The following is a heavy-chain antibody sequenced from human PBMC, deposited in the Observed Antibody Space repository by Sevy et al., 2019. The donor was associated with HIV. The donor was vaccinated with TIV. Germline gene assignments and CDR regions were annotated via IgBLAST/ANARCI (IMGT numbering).Heavy chain of an antibody. Sequence: SETLSLTCAVSGGSISSGNWWSWGRQPPGRGLEWIGEVYHSGSTNYNPSLKSRVTISVDKSKNQFSLKLSSVTAADSAAYYCARPNGRFSRVGATTWWFDPWGQGTLVTVSS. J-gene: IGHJ5*02. D-gene: IGHD1-26*01. CDR3: ARPNGRFSRVGATTWWFDP. CDR1: GGSISSGNW. CDR2: VYHSGST. V-gene: IGHV4-4*02.